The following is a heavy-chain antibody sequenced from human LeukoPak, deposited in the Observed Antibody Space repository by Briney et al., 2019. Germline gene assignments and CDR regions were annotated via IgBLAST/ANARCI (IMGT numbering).Heavy chain of an antibody. D-gene: IGHD3-22*01. CDR3: ARHGITVIVVANDAFVI. CDR2: IYYSGST. CDR1: GGSISSSSYY. V-gene: IGHV4-39*01. Sequence: SETLSLTCTVSGGSISSSSYYWGWIRQPPGKGLEWIGSIYYSGSTYYNPSLKSRVTISVDTSKNQFSLKLSSVTAADTAVYYCARHGITVIVVANDAFVIWGQGTMVTVSS. J-gene: IGHJ3*02.